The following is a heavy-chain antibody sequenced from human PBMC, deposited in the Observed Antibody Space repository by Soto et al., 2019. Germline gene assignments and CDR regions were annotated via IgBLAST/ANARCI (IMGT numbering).Heavy chain of an antibody. CDR3: ARDPRLVVAASPIYYSYYYYMDV. Sequence: GGSLRLSCAASGFTFSSYSMNWVRQAPEKRLEWVSSISSSSSYIYYADSVKGRFTISRDNAKNSLYLQMNSLRAEDTAVYYGARDPRLVVAASPIYYSYYYYMDVSGKGTTATVSS. CDR1: GFTFSSYS. J-gene: IGHJ6*03. V-gene: IGHV3-21*01. D-gene: IGHD2-15*01. CDR2: ISSSSSYI.